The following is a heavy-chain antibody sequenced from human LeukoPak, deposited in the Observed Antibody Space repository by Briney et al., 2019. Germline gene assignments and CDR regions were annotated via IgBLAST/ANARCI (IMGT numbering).Heavy chain of an antibody. D-gene: IGHD3-22*01. CDR1: GGSFSGYY. CDR3: ASTYYYDSSGYYPFDY. J-gene: IGHJ4*02. CDR2: IHHSGST. V-gene: IGHV4-34*01. Sequence: KTSETLSLTCAVYGGSFSGYYWSWIRRPPGRGLEWIGEIHHSGSTNYNPSLKSRVTISLDTSKNQFSLKLRSLTAADTAVYYCASTYYYDSSGYYPFDYWGQGTLVTVSS.